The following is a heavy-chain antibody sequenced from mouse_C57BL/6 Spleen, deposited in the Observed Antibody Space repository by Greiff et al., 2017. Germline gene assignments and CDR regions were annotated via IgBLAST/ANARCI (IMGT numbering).Heavy chain of an antibody. CDR3: AREEEYGNYDYFDY. CDR2: INPNYGTT. D-gene: IGHD2-1*01. Sequence: EVKLVESGPELVKPGASVKISCKASGYSFTDYNMNWVKQSNGKSLEWIGVINPNYGTTSYNQKFKGKATLTVDQSSSTAYMQLNSLTSEDSAVYYCAREEEYGNYDYFDYWGQGTTLTVSS. CDR1: GYSFTDYN. J-gene: IGHJ2*01. V-gene: IGHV1-39*01.